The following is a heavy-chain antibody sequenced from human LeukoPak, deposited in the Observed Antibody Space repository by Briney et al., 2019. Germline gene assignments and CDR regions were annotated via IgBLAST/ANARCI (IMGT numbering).Heavy chain of an antibody. CDR3: AVTSGYSSGWLTY. J-gene: IGHJ4*02. D-gene: IGHD6-19*01. V-gene: IGHV3-23*01. CDR2: ISGSGGST. Sequence: GGSLRLSCAASGFTFSSDAMSWVRQVPGKGLEWVSAISGSGGSTYYADSVKGRFTISRDNSKNTLYLQMNSLRAEDTAVYYCAVTSGYSSGWLTYWGQGTLVTVSS. CDR1: GFTFSSDA.